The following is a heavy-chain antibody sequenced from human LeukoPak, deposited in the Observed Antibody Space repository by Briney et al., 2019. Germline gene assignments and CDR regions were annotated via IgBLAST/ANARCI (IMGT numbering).Heavy chain of an antibody. CDR1: GYTFTSYY. J-gene: IGHJ3*02. Sequence: ASVKVSCKASGYTFTSYYMHWVRQAPGQGLEWMGIINPSGGSTSYAQKFQGRVTVTRDTSTSTVYMELSSLRSEDTAVYYCARTYCGGDCYPYDAFDIWGQGTMVTVSS. D-gene: IGHD2-21*01. CDR3: ARTYCGGDCYPYDAFDI. CDR2: INPSGGST. V-gene: IGHV1-46*01.